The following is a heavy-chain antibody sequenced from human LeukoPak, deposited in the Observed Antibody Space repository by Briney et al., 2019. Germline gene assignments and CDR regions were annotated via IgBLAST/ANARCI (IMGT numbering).Heavy chain of an antibody. CDR3: AKLSVWDGSGNYDY. V-gene: IGHV3-48*03. CDR2: ISSSGSTI. CDR1: GFTFSSYE. Sequence: GALRLSCAASGFTFSSYEMNWVRQAPGKGLEWVSYISSSGSTIYYADSVKGRFTISRDNAKNSLYLQMNSLRAEDTAVYYCAKLSVWDGSGNYDYWGQGTLVTVSS. D-gene: IGHD3-10*01. J-gene: IGHJ4*02.